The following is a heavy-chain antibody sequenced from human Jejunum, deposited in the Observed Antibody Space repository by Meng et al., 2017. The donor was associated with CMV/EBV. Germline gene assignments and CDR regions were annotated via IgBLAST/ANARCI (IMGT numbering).Heavy chain of an antibody. CDR3: LRDRPHWE. CDR2: ISNSGRTI. Sequence: SCAASGFTFSDYYMNWIRQAPGKGLEWVSFISNSGRTIYYADSVKGRFTISRDNAKNRVYLQMNSLRVEDTAVYYCLRDRPHWERGQGTLVTVSS. D-gene: IGHD7-27*01. J-gene: IGHJ4*02. CDR1: GFTFSDYY. V-gene: IGHV3-11*04.